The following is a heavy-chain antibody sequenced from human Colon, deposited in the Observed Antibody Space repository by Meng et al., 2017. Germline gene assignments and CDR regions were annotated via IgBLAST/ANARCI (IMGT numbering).Heavy chain of an antibody. CDR2: MTGIERTT. J-gene: IGHJ4*02. Sequence: GQLVEYGGGLRQPGGSLGLSCAVSGFIVSQDAMEWVRQVPGKGLEWVSSMTGIERTTSYADSVKGRFTISRDDSKNTLYLQMNSLRAEDTAVYYCAGHGGYSYLGQGTLVTVSS. CDR3: AGHGGYSY. CDR1: GFIVSQDA. D-gene: IGHD5-18*01. V-gene: IGHV3-23*04.